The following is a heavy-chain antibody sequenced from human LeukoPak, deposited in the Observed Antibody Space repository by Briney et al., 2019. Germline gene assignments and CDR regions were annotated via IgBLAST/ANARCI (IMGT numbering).Heavy chain of an antibody. J-gene: IGHJ4*02. CDR1: GFTFSSYA. Sequence: TGGSLRLSCTASGFTFSSYAMNWVRQAPGKGLEWVSGIGAGGTFTYYADSVKGRFTISRDNSRNTLYLQMNRLRADDTAVYYCAKSYGDYLGYFDSWGQGTLVTVSS. CDR2: IGAGGTFT. V-gene: IGHV3-23*01. CDR3: AKSYGDYLGYFDS. D-gene: IGHD4-17*01.